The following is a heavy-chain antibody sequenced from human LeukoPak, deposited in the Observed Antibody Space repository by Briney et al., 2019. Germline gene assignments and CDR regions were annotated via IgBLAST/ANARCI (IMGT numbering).Heavy chain of an antibody. CDR2: ISGSGGSK. J-gene: IGHJ4*02. CDR1: RFPPRKYA. CDR3: AKEPEPFLEWHFDN. Sequence: GGSLRLSCVGSRFPPRKYAMSWVRHAPGKGLELVSGISGSGGSKYYADSVGGRFTISRDNSKDTLFLQMSSLRADDTAKYYCAKEPEPFLEWHFDNWGQGTLVIVSS. D-gene: IGHD3-3*02. V-gene: IGHV3-23*01.